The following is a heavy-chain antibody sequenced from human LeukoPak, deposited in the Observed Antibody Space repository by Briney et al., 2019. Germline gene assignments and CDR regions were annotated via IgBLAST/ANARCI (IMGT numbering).Heavy chain of an antibody. V-gene: IGHV4-59*01. CDR1: GGSISIYD. D-gene: IGHD6-13*01. J-gene: IGHJ4*02. Sequence: PSETLSLTFIISGGSISIYDWSWIRQPPGKRLQWIGYIYYTGSTDYNPYLKSQVTISVDASKSQLSLELSSVTVADTAVYYCARSPVRIAAPGRAFDYWGQGTLVTVSS. CDR2: IYYTGST. CDR3: ARSPVRIAAPGRAFDY.